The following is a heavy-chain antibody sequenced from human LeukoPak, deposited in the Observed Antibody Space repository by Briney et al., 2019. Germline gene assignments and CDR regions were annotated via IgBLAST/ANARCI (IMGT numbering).Heavy chain of an antibody. CDR1: GFGFSDYN. J-gene: IGHJ4*02. CDR2: ISYNGINE. Sequence: PGGSLRLSCAASGFGFSDYNMHWVRQAPGKGLEWMAVISYNGINEYYADSVKGRFTISRDNSKSTLLLQMNSLRAEDTAVYYCAKVRWDNSGWYYLDTWGQGTLVTVSS. D-gene: IGHD6-19*01. V-gene: IGHV3-30*18. CDR3: AKVRWDNSGWYYLDT.